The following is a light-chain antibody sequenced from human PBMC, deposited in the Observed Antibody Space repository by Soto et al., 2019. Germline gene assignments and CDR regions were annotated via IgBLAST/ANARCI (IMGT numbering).Light chain of an antibody. CDR2: WAS. CDR1: QSVLYSSNNTDY. V-gene: IGKV4-1*01. J-gene: IGKJ1*01. Sequence: DIVMTQSPDSLAVSLGERATINCKASQSVLYSSNNTDYLAWYQQKPGQPPKLLIYWASTRESGVPDRFSGSGSGTDFTLSISTLQAADVAVYHFQQYFTRPQTFGQGTKVEI. CDR3: QQYFTRPQT.